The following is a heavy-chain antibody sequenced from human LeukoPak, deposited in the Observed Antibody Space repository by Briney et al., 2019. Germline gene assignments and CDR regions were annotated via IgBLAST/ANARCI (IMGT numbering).Heavy chain of an antibody. V-gene: IGHV3-23*01. J-gene: IGHJ6*02. CDR1: GFTFSSYA. Sequence: PGGSLRLSCTASGFTFSSYAMSWVRQAPGKGLEWVSAISGSGGSTYYADSLKGRFTISRDNAKNSLYLQMNSLRAEDTAVYYCASAENYYDSSGYPEPYYYYGMDVWGQGTTVTVSS. D-gene: IGHD3-22*01. CDR3: ASAENYYDSSGYPEPYYYYGMDV. CDR2: ISGSGGST.